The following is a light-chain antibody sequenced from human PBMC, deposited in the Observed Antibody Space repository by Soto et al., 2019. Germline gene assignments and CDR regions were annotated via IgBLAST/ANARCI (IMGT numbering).Light chain of an antibody. V-gene: IGLV2-14*01. CDR2: DVS. CDR1: SSDVGSYNY. Sequence: QSVLTQPASVSGSPGQSITISCTGTSSDVGSYNYVSWYQQHPGKAPKLMIYDVSNRPSGVSNRFSGSKSGNTASLTISGLQAEDEADYYRSSYTRSSTVIFGGGTKLTVL. CDR3: SSYTRSSTVI. J-gene: IGLJ2*01.